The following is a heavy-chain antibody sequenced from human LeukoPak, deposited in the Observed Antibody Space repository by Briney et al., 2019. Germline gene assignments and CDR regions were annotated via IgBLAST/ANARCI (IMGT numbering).Heavy chain of an antibody. D-gene: IGHD3-3*01. J-gene: IGHJ4*02. Sequence: SETLSLTCAVYGGSFSGYYWSWIRQPPGKGLEWIGEINHSGSTNYNPSLKSRVTISVDTSKNQFSLKLSSVTAADTAVHYCARGIRVPDFWSGYYSGYFDYWGQGTLVTVSS. CDR2: INHSGST. CDR1: GGSFSGYY. V-gene: IGHV4-34*01. CDR3: ARGIRVPDFWSGYYSGYFDY.